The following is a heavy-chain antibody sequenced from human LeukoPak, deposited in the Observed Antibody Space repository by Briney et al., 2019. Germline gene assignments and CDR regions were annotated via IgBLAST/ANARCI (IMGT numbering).Heavy chain of an antibody. CDR1: GYTFTGYY. CDR2: INPNSGGT. V-gene: IGHV1-2*02. D-gene: IGHD3-22*01. J-gene: IGHJ4*02. Sequence: GASVKVSCKASGYTFTGYYMHWVRQAPGQGLEWMGWINPNSGGTNYAQKFQGRVTMTRDTSISTAYMELSRLRSDDTAVYYCARTSYYDSSGNVDYWGQGTLVTVSS. CDR3: ARTSYYDSSGNVDY.